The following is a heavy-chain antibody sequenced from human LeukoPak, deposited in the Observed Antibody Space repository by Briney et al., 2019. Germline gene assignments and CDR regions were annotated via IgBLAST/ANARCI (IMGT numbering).Heavy chain of an antibody. D-gene: IGHD6-19*01. CDR3: ARDKGPGCFDY. J-gene: IGHJ4*02. CDR1: GYTFPSYA. CDR2: INAGNGNT. V-gene: IGHV1-3*01. Sequence: ASVKVSCKASGYTFPSYAMHWVRQAPGQRLEWMGWINAGNGNTKYSQKFQGRVTITRDTSASTAYMELSSLRSEDTAVYYCARDKGPGCFDYWGQGTLVTVSS.